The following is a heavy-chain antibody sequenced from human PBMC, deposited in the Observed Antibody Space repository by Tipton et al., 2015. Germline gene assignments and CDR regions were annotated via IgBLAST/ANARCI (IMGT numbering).Heavy chain of an antibody. CDR2: IYYSGDM. J-gene: IGHJ4*02. V-gene: IGHV4-39*02. CDR1: GVPISGTSYY. CDR3: ASLLLYGDYVHGLGY. D-gene: IGHD4-17*01. Sequence: TLSLTCTVSGVPISGTSYYWGWIRQPPGKGLEWIGSIYYSGDMYYNPSLKSRVAMSVDTSNNHFSLRPTSLTASDTAVYYCASLLLYGDYVHGLGYWGRGTLVTVSS.